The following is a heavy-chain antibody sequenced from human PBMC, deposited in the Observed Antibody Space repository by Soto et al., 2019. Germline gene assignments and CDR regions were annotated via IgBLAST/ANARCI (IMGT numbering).Heavy chain of an antibody. D-gene: IGHD2-15*01. CDR2: IYRGGTI. Sequence: EVRLAESGGGLIQPGGSPTVSCAASGFSFSDNYMSWVRQPPGKGLEWVSVIYRGGTIFYAGSVKGRFIISRDSSKNTMYLQMNTLRGEDTATYYCARVSCSGGGCYPDWSFDLWGRGTLVTVSS. CDR3: ARVSCSGGGCYPDWSFDL. V-gene: IGHV3-53*01. J-gene: IGHJ2*01. CDR1: GFSFSDNY.